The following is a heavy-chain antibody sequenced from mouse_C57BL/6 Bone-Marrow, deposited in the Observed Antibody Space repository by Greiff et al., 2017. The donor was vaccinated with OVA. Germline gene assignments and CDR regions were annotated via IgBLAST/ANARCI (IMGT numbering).Heavy chain of an antibody. CDR1: GYSITSDY. D-gene: IGHD1-1*01. V-gene: IGHV3-8*01. Sequence: EVKVVESGPGLAKPSQTLSLTCSVTGYSITSDYWNWIRNFPGNKLEYMGYISYSGSTYYNPSLKSRISITRDTSKNQYYLLLNSVTTDDTATYYAARLTYGSSYDWYFDVWGTGTTVTVSS. CDR2: ISYSGST. CDR3: ARLTYGSSYDWYFDV. J-gene: IGHJ1*03.